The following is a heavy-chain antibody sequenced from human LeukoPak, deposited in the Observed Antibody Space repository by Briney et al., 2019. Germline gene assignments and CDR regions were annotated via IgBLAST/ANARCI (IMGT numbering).Heavy chain of an antibody. D-gene: IGHD6-19*01. CDR1: GGSISSYY. Sequence: SETLSLTCTVSGGSISSYYWSWIRRPPGKGLEWIGYIYYSGSTNYNPSLKSRVTISVDTSKNQFSLKLSSVTAADTAVYYCARESYSSGCDYWGQGTLVTVSS. J-gene: IGHJ4*02. CDR2: IYYSGST. V-gene: IGHV4-59*01. CDR3: ARESYSSGCDY.